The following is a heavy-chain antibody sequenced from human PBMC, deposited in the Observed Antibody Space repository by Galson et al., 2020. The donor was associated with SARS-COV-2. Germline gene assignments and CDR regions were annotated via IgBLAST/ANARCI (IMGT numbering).Heavy chain of an antibody. CDR2: ISIGSTYM. Sequence: GGSLTLSCTASGFPFSSYSINWVRQAPGRGLEWVASISIGSTYMSYSDSVKSRFTISRDNTKKSQHLQMNSLRAEVTAGYLCAGVGGMATTPRHYYYDGLDVWGQGTTVTVSS. J-gene: IGHJ6*02. V-gene: IGHV3-21*01. CDR1: GFPFSSYS. CDR3: AGVGGMATTPRHYYYDGLDV. D-gene: IGHD3-16*01.